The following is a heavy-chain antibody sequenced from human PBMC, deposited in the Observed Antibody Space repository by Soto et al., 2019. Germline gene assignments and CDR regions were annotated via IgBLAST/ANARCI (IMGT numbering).Heavy chain of an antibody. CDR3: ARLLRYFDWLFYADGMDV. V-gene: IGHV4-39*01. CDR1: GGSISSSSYY. J-gene: IGHJ6*02. CDR2: IYYSGST. Sequence: QLQLQESGPGLVKPSETLSLTCTVSGGSISSSSYYWGWIRQPPGKGLEWIGSIYYSGSTYYNPSLKSRVTISVDTSKNQFSLKLSSVTAADTAVYYCARLLRYFDWLFYADGMDVWGQGTTVTVSS. D-gene: IGHD3-9*01.